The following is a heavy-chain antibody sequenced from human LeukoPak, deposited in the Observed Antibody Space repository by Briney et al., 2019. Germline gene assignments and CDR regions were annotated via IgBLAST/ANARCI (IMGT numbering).Heavy chain of an antibody. J-gene: IGHJ6*02. CDR1: GYTFTSYG. V-gene: IGHV1-18*01. CDR3: ARGYCSGGSCYERIDYYYYYGMDV. Sequence: ASVKVSCKASGYTFTSYGISWVRQAPGQGLEWMGWISAYNGNTNYAQKHQGRVTMTTDTSTSPAYMELRSLRSDDPDVYYCARGYCSGGSCYERIDYYYYYGMDVWGQGTTVTVSS. D-gene: IGHD2-15*01. CDR2: ISAYNGNT.